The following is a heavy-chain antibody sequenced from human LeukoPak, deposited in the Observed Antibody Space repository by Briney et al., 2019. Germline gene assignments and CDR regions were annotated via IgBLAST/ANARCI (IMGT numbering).Heavy chain of an antibody. CDR2: ISYDGSNK. Sequence: PGRSLRLSCAASGFTFSSYAMHWVRQAPGKGLEWVAVISYDGSNKYYADSVKGRFTISRDNSKNTLYLQMNSLRAEDTAVYYCARDSVMMAVYWGQGTLVTVSS. CDR3: ARDSVMMAVY. V-gene: IGHV3-30-3*01. J-gene: IGHJ4*02. D-gene: IGHD3-16*01. CDR1: GFTFSSYA.